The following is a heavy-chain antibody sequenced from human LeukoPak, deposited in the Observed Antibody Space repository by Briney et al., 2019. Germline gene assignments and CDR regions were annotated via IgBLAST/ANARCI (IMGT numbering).Heavy chain of an antibody. D-gene: IGHD3-10*01. J-gene: IGHJ5*02. V-gene: IGHV3-21*01. CDR1: GFTFSSYS. Sequence: GGSLRLSCAASGFTFSSYSMNWVRQAPGKGLEWVSSISSSSSYIYYADSVKGRFTISRDNAKNSLYLQMNSLRAEDTAVYYCARDPTPSGSHYVGGWFDPWGQGTLVTVSS. CDR2: ISSSSSYI. CDR3: ARDPTPSGSHYVGGWFDP.